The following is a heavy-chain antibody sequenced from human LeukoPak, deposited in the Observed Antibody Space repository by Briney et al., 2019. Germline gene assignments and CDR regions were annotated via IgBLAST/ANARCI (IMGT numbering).Heavy chain of an antibody. Sequence: GASVKVSCKASGYTFTSYYMHWVRQAPGQGLEWMGIINPGGGGTSYAQKFQGRVTMTRDTSTSTLYMGLSSLTSEDTAVYYCARDRLAASWYAFDYWGQGTLVTVSS. D-gene: IGHD6-13*01. V-gene: IGHV1-46*01. CDR1: GYTFTSYY. CDR3: ARDRLAASWYAFDY. J-gene: IGHJ4*02. CDR2: INPGGGGT.